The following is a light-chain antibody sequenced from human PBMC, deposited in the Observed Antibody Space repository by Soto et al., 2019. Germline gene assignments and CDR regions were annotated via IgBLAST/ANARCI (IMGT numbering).Light chain of an antibody. CDR2: KAS. CDR3: QQANSFPIT. J-gene: IGKJ5*01. V-gene: IGKV1-5*03. Sequence: DIQMTQSPSTLSASVGDRVTITCRASQSIITSLAWYQQKPGEAPKLLIYKASSLQSGVPSRFSGSGSGTEFTLTISSLQPEDFATYYCQQANSFPITFGQGTRLEIK. CDR1: QSIITS.